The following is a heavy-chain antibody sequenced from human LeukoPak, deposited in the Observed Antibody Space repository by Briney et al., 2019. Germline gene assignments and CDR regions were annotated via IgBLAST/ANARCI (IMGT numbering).Heavy chain of an antibody. CDR2: INWNGGST. V-gene: IGHV3-20*04. CDR3: AKEDCSGGRCYSLHY. CDR1: GFTFDDHG. J-gene: IGHJ4*02. Sequence: PGGSLRLSCAASGFTFDDHGMTWVRQTPGKGLEWVSTINWNGGSTAYADSVKGRFTISRDNAKNSLYLQMNSLRAEDAAVYYCAKEDCSGGRCYSLHYWGQGTLVTVSS. D-gene: IGHD2-15*01.